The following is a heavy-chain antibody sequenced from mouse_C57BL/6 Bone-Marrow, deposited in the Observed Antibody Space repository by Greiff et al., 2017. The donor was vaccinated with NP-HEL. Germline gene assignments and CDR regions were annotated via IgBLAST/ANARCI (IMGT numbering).Heavy chain of an antibody. D-gene: IGHD2-2*01. CDR1: GYTFTSYW. Sequence: LQESGAELVKPGASVKLSCKASGYTFTSYWMQWVKQRPGQGLEWIGEIDPSDSYTNYNQKFKGKATLTVDTSSSTAYMQLSSLTSEDSAVYYCASLWLRRRGYYFDYWGQGTTLTVSS. CDR2: IDPSDSYT. J-gene: IGHJ2*01. V-gene: IGHV1-50*01. CDR3: ASLWLRRRGYYFDY.